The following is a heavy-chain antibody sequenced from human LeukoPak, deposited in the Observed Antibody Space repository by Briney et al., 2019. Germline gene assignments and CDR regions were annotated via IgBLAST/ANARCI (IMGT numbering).Heavy chain of an antibody. Sequence: SETLSLTCTVSGGSISSYYWSWIRQPAGKGLEWIGRIYTSGSTNYNPSLKSRVTMSVDTSKNQFSLKLSSVTAADTAVYYCARGEPGYSGSYYYYMDVWGKGTTVTVSS. J-gene: IGHJ6*03. CDR3: ARGEPGYSGSYYYYMDV. D-gene: IGHD5-12*01. CDR2: IYTSGST. CDR1: GGSISSYY. V-gene: IGHV4-4*07.